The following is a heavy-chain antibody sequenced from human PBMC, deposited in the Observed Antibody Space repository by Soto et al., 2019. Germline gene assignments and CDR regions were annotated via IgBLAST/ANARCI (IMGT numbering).Heavy chain of an antibody. D-gene: IGHD3-9*01. CDR2: ISYDGSNK. CDR1: GFTFSSYA. Sequence: QVQLVESGGGVVQPGRSLRLSCAASGFTFSSYAMHWVRQAPGKGLEWVAVISYDGSNKYYADSVKGRFTISRDNSKNRLYLEMNSLRAEETAVYYCAIPRDPISTGYSYYYYYYGMDVW. J-gene: IGHJ6*01. CDR3: AIPRDPISTGYSYYYYYYGMDV. V-gene: IGHV3-30-3*01.